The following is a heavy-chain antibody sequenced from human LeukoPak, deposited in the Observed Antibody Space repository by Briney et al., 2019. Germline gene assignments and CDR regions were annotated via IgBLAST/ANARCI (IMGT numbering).Heavy chain of an antibody. CDR2: ISSGGAST. D-gene: IGHD3-10*01. CDR3: ARDFYGLGTYYYSIYFFDY. V-gene: IGHV3-23*01. Sequence: PGGSLRLSCAASGFTFGTYAMSWVRQAPGKGLEWVSAISSGGASTYYADSVKGRFTISRDNSKNTLYLQMNSLRAEDTAVYYCARDFYGLGTYYYSIYFFDYWGQGTLVTVSS. J-gene: IGHJ4*02. CDR1: GFTFGTYA.